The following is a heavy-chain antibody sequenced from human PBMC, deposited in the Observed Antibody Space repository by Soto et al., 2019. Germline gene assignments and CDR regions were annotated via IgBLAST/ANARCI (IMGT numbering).Heavy chain of an antibody. D-gene: IGHD3-10*01. CDR3: ATNYGSGSTHFDY. Sequence: QVRLVNSVAEVKKPGSSGRLSCTASGDTFSFYTISWVRQAPGQGPEWMGRLIPMVGMADYPRKFQGRITISADKSTSTAYEVPRRLRSDETGLYFCATNYGSGSTHFDYGGQGTLFNVSS. V-gene: IGHV1-69*02. CDR2: LIPMVGMA. CDR1: GDTFSFYT. J-gene: IGHJ4*02.